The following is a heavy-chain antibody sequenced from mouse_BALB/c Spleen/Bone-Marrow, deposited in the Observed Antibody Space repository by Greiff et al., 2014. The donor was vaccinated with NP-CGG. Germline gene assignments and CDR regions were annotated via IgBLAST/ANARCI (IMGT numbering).Heavy chain of an antibody. Sequence: QVQLQQSGAELVKPGASVKLSCKASGYTFTSYYMYWVKQRPGQGLEWIGEINPNNDGTNFNEKFKSKATLTVDKSSSTAYMQLSSLTSEDSAVYYCARAEYDPYAMDYWGQGTSVTVSS. J-gene: IGHJ4*01. CDR3: ARAEYDPYAMDY. CDR1: GYTFTSYY. CDR2: INPNNDGT. V-gene: IGHV1S81*02. D-gene: IGHD2-3*01.